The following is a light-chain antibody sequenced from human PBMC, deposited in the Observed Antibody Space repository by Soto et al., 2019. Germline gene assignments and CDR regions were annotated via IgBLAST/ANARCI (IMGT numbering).Light chain of an antibody. V-gene: IGKV1-39*01. J-gene: IGKJ2*01. CDR1: QSISNY. CDR2: AAS. CDR3: QQSYDTPYT. Sequence: DIQMTHSPSSLSASVGDRVTITCRASQSISNYLNWFQQKPGKAPKLLIYAASSLQSGVPSRFSGSGSGTDFTLNISSLQPEDFATYYCQQSYDTPYTFGQGTKLEIK.